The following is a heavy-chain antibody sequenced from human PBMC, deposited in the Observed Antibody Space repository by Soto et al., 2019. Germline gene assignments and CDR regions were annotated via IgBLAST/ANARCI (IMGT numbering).Heavy chain of an antibody. Sequence: PGGSLRLSXAASGFTFSSYDMHWVRQATGKGLEWVSAIGTAGDTYYPGSVKGRFTISRENAKNSLYLQMNSLRAGDTAVYYCARVSSATDAFDIWGQGTMVTVSS. CDR1: GFTFSSYD. CDR2: IGTAGDT. V-gene: IGHV3-13*01. CDR3: ARVSSATDAFDI. J-gene: IGHJ3*02.